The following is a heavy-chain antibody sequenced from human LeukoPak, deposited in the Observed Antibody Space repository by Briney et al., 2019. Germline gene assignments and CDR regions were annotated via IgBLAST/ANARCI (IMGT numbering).Heavy chain of an antibody. D-gene: IGHD4-23*01. J-gene: IGHJ4*02. CDR1: GFTFSDYY. CDR3: ARDSGGGNFDY. V-gene: IGHV3-11*01. CDR2: ISNSGGTI. Sequence: GGSLRLSCAASGFTFSDYYMNWIRQAPGKGLEWVSYISNSGGTIYYTDSVEGRLAMSRDNAKNSLYLQMNSLRAEDTAVYYCARDSGGGNFDYWGQGTVVTVSS.